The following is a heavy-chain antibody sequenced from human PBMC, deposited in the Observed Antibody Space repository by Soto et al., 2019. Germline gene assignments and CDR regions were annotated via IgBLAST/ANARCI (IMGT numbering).Heavy chain of an antibody. Sequence: QVQLVQSGAEVKKPGSSVKVSCKASGGTFSSYTINWVRQAPGQGLEWMGGIIPIFGTTNYAEKFQGRVTHPADESTSTANMELSSLRSDYPAVYYCARGVGCRGGSCPPRYDYWGQGPLVT. CDR1: GGTFSSYT. CDR2: IIPIFGTT. D-gene: IGHD2-15*01. V-gene: IGHV1-69*12. CDR3: ARGVGCRGGSCPPRYDY. J-gene: IGHJ4*02.